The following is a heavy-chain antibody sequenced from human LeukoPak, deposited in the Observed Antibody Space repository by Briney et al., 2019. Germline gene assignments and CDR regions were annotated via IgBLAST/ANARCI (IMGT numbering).Heavy chain of an antibody. CDR3: ATRLPQSITIFGVAPQV. Sequence: SETLSLTCTVSGGSISSYYWSWIRQPPGKGLEWIGEINHSGSTNYNPSLKSRVTISVDTSKNQFSLKLSSVTAADTAVYYCATRLPQSITIFGVAPQVWGQGTLVTVSS. V-gene: IGHV4-34*01. CDR1: GGSISSYY. J-gene: IGHJ1*01. D-gene: IGHD3-3*01. CDR2: INHSGST.